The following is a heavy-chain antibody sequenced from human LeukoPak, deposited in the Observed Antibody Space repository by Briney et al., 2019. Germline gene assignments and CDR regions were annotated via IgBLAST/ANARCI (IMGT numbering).Heavy chain of an antibody. CDR1: GFTFSSYA. V-gene: IGHV3-30-3*01. D-gene: IGHD3-22*01. CDR3: AREAQWLLRTFDY. CDR2: ISYDGSNK. Sequence: PGGSLRLSCAASGFTFSSYAMHWVRQAPGKGLEWVAVISYDGSNKYYADSVKGRFTISRDNSKNTLYLQMNSLRAEDTAVYYCAREAQWLLRTFDYWGQGTLVTVSS. J-gene: IGHJ4*02.